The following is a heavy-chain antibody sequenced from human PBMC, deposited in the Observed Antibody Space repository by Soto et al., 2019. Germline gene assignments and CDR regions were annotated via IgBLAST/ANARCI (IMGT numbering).Heavy chain of an antibody. CDR3: ARSSIAARYYYYGMDV. CDR1: GDSVSSNSAA. CDR2: TYYRSKWYN. D-gene: IGHD6-6*01. V-gene: IGHV6-1*01. J-gene: IGHJ6*02. Sequence: SQTLSLTCAISGDSVSSNSAAWNWIRQSPSRGLEWLGRTYYRSKWYNDYAVSVKSRITINPDTSKNQFSLQLNSVTPEDTAVYYCARSSIAARYYYYGMDVWGQGTMVTVSS.